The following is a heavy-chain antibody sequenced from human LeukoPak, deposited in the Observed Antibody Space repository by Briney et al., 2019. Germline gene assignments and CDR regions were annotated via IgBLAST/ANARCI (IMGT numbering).Heavy chain of an antibody. J-gene: IGHJ4*02. D-gene: IGHD3-10*01. Sequence: PSETLSLTCTVSGGSISSGGYYWSWVRQHPGKGLEWIGYIYYSGSTYYNPSLKSRVTISVDTSKNQFSLKLSSVTAADTAVYYCERVSMVRGVIPLYWGQGTLVTVSS. CDR3: ERVSMVRGVIPLY. V-gene: IGHV4-31*03. CDR1: GGSISSGGYY. CDR2: IYYSGST.